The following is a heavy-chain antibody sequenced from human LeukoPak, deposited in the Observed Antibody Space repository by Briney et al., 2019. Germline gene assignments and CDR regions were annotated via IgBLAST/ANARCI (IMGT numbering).Heavy chain of an antibody. CDR1: GFTFSGSA. CDR2: IRSKANNYAT. D-gene: IGHD3-22*01. CDR3: TGDNFDSSVKFDY. J-gene: IGHJ4*02. Sequence: GGPLRLSCVVSGFTFSGSAVHWVRQAPGKGLEWVGRIRSKANNYATAYAASVKGRFTISRDDSKNTAYLQTNSLKTEDTAVYYCTGDNFDSSVKFDYWGQGTLVTVSS. V-gene: IGHV3-73*01.